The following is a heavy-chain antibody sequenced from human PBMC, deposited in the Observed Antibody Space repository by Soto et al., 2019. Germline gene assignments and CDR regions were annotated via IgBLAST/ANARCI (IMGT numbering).Heavy chain of an antibody. CDR1: GFTFRHYW. D-gene: IGHD3-10*01. CDR3: AREGESGWYFDL. J-gene: IGHJ2*01. Sequence: EVQVVESGGGSVQPGGSLRLSCTASGFTFRHYWMHWVRQAPGKGLVWVSRITTDGSGTDYADSVKGRFTIYRDNAKNTVYLQMNGLRAEDTAVYYCAREGESGWYFDLWGRGTLVTVSS. V-gene: IGHV3-74*01. CDR2: ITTDGSGT.